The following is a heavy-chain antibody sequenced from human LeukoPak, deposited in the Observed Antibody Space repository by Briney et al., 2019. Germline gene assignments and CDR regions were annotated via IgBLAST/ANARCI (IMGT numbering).Heavy chain of an antibody. CDR3: ARGEKWYGAFDI. D-gene: IGHD2-15*01. CDR2: INHSGST. CDR1: GGSFGGYY. V-gene: IGHV4-34*01. Sequence: PSETLSLTCAVYGGSFGGYYWSWIRQPPGKGLEWFGEINHSGSTNYNPSLKSRVTISVDTSKNQFSLKLSSVTAADTAVYYCARGEKWYGAFDIWGQGTMVTVSS. J-gene: IGHJ3*02.